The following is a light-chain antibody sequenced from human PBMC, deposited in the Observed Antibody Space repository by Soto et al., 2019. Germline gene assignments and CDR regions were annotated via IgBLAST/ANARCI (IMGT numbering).Light chain of an antibody. V-gene: IGKV1-9*01. Sequence: DIQLTQSPSFLSASVVDRVTITCRASQGIRSYLAWYQQKPGKTPKLLIYAASTLQSGIPSRFSGSGSGTEFTFTISILQPEDFATYYFQQLNSYLRTFGQRTKVEIK. CDR2: AAS. CDR3: QQLNSYLRT. J-gene: IGKJ1*01. CDR1: QGIRSY.